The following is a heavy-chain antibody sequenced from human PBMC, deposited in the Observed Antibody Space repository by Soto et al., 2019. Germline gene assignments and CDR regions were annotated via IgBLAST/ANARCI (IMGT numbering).Heavy chain of an antibody. V-gene: IGHV3-9*01. J-gene: IGHJ6*02. D-gene: IGHD5-12*01. CDR1: GFRFDDYA. Sequence: EVQLVESGGGWVQPGRSLRLSCAASGFRFDDYAMHWVRQAPGKGLEWVSGISWTTTTVGYADSVKGRFTISRDSAKNSLYLQMNSLRPADTALYYCGKDLGVATIWGGLYFHGMDVRGPGTAVTVSS. CDR3: GKDLGVATIWGGLYFHGMDV. CDR2: ISWTTTTV.